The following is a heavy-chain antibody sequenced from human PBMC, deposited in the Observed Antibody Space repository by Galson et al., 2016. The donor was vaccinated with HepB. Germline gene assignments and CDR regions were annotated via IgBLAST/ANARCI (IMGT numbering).Heavy chain of an antibody. D-gene: IGHD6-19*01. CDR3: ASSVGVAGLDY. V-gene: IGHV5-51*01. J-gene: IGHJ4*02. CDR1: GYSFTVFW. Sequence: SGAEVKKPGESLKISCKASGYSFTVFWIGWVRQMPGKGLELMGIIYPGNSHTIYSPTFQGQVTISADKSISTAYLQWSSLKASDTAMYYCASSVGVAGLDYWGQGTLVTVSS. CDR2: IYPGNSHT.